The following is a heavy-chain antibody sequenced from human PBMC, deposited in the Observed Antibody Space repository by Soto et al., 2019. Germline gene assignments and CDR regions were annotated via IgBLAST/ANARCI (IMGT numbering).Heavy chain of an antibody. CDR1: GYTFTSYG. Sequence: ASVKVSCKASGYTFTSYGISWVRQAPGQGLEWMGWISAYNGNTNYAQKLQGRVTMTTDTSTSTAYMELRSLRSDDTAVYYCARVLRYFDWLSPWDNWFDPWGQGTLVTVSS. D-gene: IGHD3-9*01. CDR2: ISAYNGNT. J-gene: IGHJ5*02. V-gene: IGHV1-18*01. CDR3: ARVLRYFDWLSPWDNWFDP.